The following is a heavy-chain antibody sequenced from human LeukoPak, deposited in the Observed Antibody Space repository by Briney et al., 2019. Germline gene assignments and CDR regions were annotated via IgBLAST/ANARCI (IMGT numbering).Heavy chain of an antibody. V-gene: IGHV4-59*01. CDR2: IYYSGST. CDR1: GGSISSYY. D-gene: IGHD1-14*01. Sequence: SETLSLTCTVPGGSISSYYWSWIRQPPGKGLEWIGYIYYSGSTNYNPSLKSRVTISVDTSKNQFSLKLSSVTAADTAVYYCARFTRNWFDPWGQGTLVTVSS. J-gene: IGHJ5*02. CDR3: ARFTRNWFDP.